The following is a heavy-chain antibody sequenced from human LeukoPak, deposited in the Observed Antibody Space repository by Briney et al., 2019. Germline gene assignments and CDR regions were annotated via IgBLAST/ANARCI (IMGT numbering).Heavy chain of an antibody. CDR3: ARVYLPTSYYYYYYMDV. CDR2: ISSSSSYI. CDR1: GFTFSSYA. D-gene: IGHD3-16*01. J-gene: IGHJ6*03. Sequence: GGSLRLSCAASGFTFSSYAMYWVRQAPGKGLEWVSSISSSSSYIYYADSVKGRFTTSRDNAKNSLYLQMNSLRAEDTAVYYCARVYLPTSYYYYYYMDVWGKGTTVTVSS. V-gene: IGHV3-21*01.